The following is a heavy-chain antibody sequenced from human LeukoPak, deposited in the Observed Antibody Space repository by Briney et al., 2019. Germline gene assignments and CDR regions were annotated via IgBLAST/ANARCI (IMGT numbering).Heavy chain of an antibody. J-gene: IGHJ4*02. CDR2: INHSGST. CDR3: ASSSSEGHFDY. D-gene: IGHD6-6*01. CDR1: GGSISSSSYY. Sequence: SETLSLTCTVSGGSISSSSYYWGWIRQPPGKGLEWIGEINHSGSTNYNPSLKSRVTISVDTSKNQFSLKLSSVTAADTAVYYCASSSSEGHFDYWGQGTLVTVSS. V-gene: IGHV4-39*07.